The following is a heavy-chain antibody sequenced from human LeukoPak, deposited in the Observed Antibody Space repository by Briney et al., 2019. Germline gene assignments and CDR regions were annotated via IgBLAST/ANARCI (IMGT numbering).Heavy chain of an antibody. D-gene: IGHD6-6*01. J-gene: IGHJ4*02. CDR1: GFTFSSYA. V-gene: IGHV3-23*01. Sequence: GGSLRLSYAASGFTFSSYAMSWVRQAPGKGLEWVSAISGSGGSTYYADSVRGRFTISRDNSKNTLYLQMNSLRAEDTAVYYCAKRGPIYSSSPGNYFDYWGQGTLVTVSS. CDR3: AKRGPIYSSSPGNYFDY. CDR2: ISGSGGST.